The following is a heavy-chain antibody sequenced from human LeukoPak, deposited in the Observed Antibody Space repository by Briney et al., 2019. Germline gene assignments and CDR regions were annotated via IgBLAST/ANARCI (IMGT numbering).Heavy chain of an antibody. CDR3: ASGPSYLPYCSSTSCQNMGATTFDY. Sequence: PGGSLRLSCAASGFTFSSYWMSWVRQAPGKGLEWVANIKQDGSEKYYVDSVKGRFTISRDNAKNSLYLQMNSLRAEDTAVYYCASGPSYLPYCSSTSCQNMGATTFDYWGQGTLVTVSS. D-gene: IGHD2-2*01. CDR2: IKQDGSEK. J-gene: IGHJ4*02. CDR1: GFTFSSYW. V-gene: IGHV3-7*01.